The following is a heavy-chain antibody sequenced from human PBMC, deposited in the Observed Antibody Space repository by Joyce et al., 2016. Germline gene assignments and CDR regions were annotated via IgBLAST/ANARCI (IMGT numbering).Heavy chain of an antibody. D-gene: IGHD2-8*01. Sequence: EVQLVQSGAEVKKPGESLKISCKASGYSFSTYWIGWLRQMHGKGLEWMGVIYPRDSDTRFNPSFEGQVTMSVDTSTNTAYLQWSSLRASDTAIYYCARRRDGPNWFDPWGQGTLVTVSS. CDR2: IYPRDSDT. V-gene: IGHV5-51*01. CDR3: ARRRDGPNWFDP. CDR1: GYSFSTYW. J-gene: IGHJ5*02.